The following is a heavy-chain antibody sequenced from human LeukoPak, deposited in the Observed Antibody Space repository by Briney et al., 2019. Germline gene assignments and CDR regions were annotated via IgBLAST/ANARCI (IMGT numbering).Heavy chain of an antibody. J-gene: IGHJ4*02. CDR3: ARDRGRSFDY. V-gene: IGHV3-48*04. CDR2: IRGSSSAM. CDR1: GFSFSEHS. Sequence: GGPLRLSCAASGFSFSEHSMNWVRQAPGKGLEWVSNIRGSSSAMNYADSVKGRFTISRDNAKNSLYLEMSSLRAEDTAVYYCARDRGRSFDYWGLGTLVSVSS.